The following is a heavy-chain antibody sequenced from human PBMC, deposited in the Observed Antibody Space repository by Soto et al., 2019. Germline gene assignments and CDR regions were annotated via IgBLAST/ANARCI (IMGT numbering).Heavy chain of an antibody. J-gene: IGHJ4*02. D-gene: IGHD3-22*01. CDR1: GYSFATSG. CDR3: ARAGHYYDRSGYAN. CDR2: IRADNGNT. V-gene: IGHV1-18*01. Sequence: QVKLVQSGTEVKKPGASMKVSCKASGYSFATSGMSWVRQAPGQGLEWMGWIRADNGNTNYEQKLQDRVTMTTDTSTSTAYLELRSLRSDATAVYYCARAGHYYDRSGYANWGQGTLVTVSS.